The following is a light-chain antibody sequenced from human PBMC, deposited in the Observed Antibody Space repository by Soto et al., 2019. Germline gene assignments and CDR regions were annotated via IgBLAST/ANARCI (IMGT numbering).Light chain of an antibody. V-gene: IGKV1-27*01. CDR3: QKYSSAPLT. CDR2: TAS. J-gene: IGKJ4*01. Sequence: DIQMTQSPPSLSASVGESVTITCRASQGIGTSLAWYKQKPGKVPKLLIYTASTLQSGVPSRFSGSGSWTDFPLTISSLQPEDVATYYCQKYSSAPLTFGGGSKVEIK. CDR1: QGIGTS.